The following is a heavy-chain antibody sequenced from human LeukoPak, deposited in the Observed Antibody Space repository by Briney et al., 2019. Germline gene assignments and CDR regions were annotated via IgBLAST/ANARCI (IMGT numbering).Heavy chain of an antibody. Sequence: GGSLRLSCAASGFTFSSYSMNLVRQAAGKGLEWVSYMSSSSSTIYYADSVKGRFTISRDNAKNSLYLQMNSLRDEDTAVYYCARVYDGYSYGGYYYYYYGMDVWGQGTTVTVSS. V-gene: IGHV3-48*02. CDR3: ARVYDGYSYGGYYYYYYGMDV. CDR1: GFTFSSYS. CDR2: MSSSSSTI. J-gene: IGHJ6*02. D-gene: IGHD5-18*01.